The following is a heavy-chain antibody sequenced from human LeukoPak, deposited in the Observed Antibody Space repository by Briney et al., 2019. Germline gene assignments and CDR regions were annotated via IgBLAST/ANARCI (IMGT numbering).Heavy chain of an antibody. CDR3: ARSTPPTYYYGSGSLYEFDY. V-gene: IGHV4-59*01. CDR1: GGSISSYY. D-gene: IGHD3-10*01. CDR2: IYYSGST. Sequence: SETLSLTCTVSGGSISSYYWSWIWQPPGKGLEWIGYIYYSGSTNYNPSLKSRVTISVDTSKNQFSLKLSSVTAADTAVYYCARSTPPTYYYGSGSLYEFDYWGQGTLVTVSS. J-gene: IGHJ4*02.